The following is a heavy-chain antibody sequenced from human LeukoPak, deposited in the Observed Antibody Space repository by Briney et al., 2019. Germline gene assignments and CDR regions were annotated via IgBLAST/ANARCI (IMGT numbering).Heavy chain of an antibody. J-gene: IGHJ4*02. D-gene: IGHD3-22*01. CDR3: ARASYSYDINGWVPFDY. V-gene: IGHV4-61*02. CDR2: IYTSGST. Sequence: PSETLSLTCTVSGNSISGGDNYWSWIRQPAGKGLEWIGRIYTSGSTNYNPSLKIRFTISGDTSKNQFSLRLSSVTAADTAVYYCARASYSYDINGWVPFDYWGQGTLVTVSS. CDR1: GNSISGGDNY.